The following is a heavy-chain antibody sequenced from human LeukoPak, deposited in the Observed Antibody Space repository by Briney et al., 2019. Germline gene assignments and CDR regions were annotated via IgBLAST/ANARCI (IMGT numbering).Heavy chain of an antibody. CDR1: GFTFSSYA. CDR3: ASVGY. J-gene: IGHJ4*02. V-gene: IGHV3-23*01. Sequence: GGSLRHSYSASGFTFSSYAMMWVRQAPGKGPEWVSAINGCDGSTYYAPSVKGRFTISRGNSKDTPDLQMDSLTAESTAVYYCASVGYWGQGTLVTVSS. D-gene: IGHD5/OR15-5a*01. CDR2: INGCDGST.